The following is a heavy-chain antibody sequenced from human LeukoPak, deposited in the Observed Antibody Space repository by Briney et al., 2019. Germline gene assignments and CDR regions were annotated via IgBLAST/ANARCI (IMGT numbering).Heavy chain of an antibody. CDR2: IYYSGST. D-gene: IGHD6-19*01. Sequence: SETLSLTCTVSGGSISSYYWNWIRQPPGRGLEWIGYIYYSGSTNYNPSLKSRLTISVDTSKNQFSLRLSSVTAADTAAYYCARRTAVAGTFDSWGQGTLVTVSS. J-gene: IGHJ4*02. CDR3: ARRTAVAGTFDS. V-gene: IGHV4-59*08. CDR1: GGSISSYY.